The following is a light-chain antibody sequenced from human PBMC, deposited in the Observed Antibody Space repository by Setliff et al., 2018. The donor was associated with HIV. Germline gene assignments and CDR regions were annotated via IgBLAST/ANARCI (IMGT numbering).Light chain of an antibody. CDR2: EVN. CDR1: SSDIGSYNL. CDR3: RSYTGDNVLYV. J-gene: IGLJ1*01. Sequence: QSALTQPASVSGSPGQSITISCTGTSSDIGSYNLVSWYQQHPGRAPKLIIYEVNKRPSEVSARFSASKSGNTASLTISELQADDEADYYCRSYTGDNVLYVFGTGTKVTVL. V-gene: IGLV2-23*02.